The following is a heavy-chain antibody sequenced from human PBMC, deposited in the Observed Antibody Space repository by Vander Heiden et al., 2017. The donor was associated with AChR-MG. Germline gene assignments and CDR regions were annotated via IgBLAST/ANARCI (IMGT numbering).Heavy chain of an antibody. CDR1: GYTFTSYY. CDR3: AREVNSEEVYYCDY. J-gene: IGHJ4*02. V-gene: IGHV1-46*01. Sequence: QVQLVQSGAEVKKPRASVKVSCKAPGYTFTSYYMRWGPQAPGQGLEWMGISSPSGGSTSYEQECQGRVTMTGDTSTSTDYMGLSSLRSEDTAVEYGAREVNSEEVYYCDYWGQGTLVTVSS. D-gene: IGHD2-15*01. CDR2: SSPSGGST.